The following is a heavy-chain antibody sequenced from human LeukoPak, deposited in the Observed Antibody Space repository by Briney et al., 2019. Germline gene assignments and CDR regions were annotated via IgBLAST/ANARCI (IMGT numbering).Heavy chain of an antibody. Sequence: SETLSLTCTVSGGSISSGDYYWSWIRQPPGKGLEWIGYIYYSGSTYYNPSLKSRVTISVDTSKNQFSLKLSSVTAADTAVYYCARVDYDSSGFDYWGQGALVTVSS. CDR2: IYYSGST. J-gene: IGHJ4*02. CDR3: ARVDYDSSGFDY. V-gene: IGHV4-30-4*08. D-gene: IGHD3-22*01. CDR1: GGSISSGDYY.